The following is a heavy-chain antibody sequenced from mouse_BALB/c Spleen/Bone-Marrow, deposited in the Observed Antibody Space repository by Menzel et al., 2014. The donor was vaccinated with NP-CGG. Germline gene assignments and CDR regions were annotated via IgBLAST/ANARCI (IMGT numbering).Heavy chain of an antibody. V-gene: IGHV10-1*02. D-gene: IGHD1-1*01. Sequence: VQLKESGGGLVQPKGSLKLSCAASGFTFNTYAMNWVRQAPGKGLEWVARIRSKSNNYATYYADSVKDRFTISRDDSQSMLYLQMNNLKTGDTAMYYCVRHSYYYGSSYYAMDYWGQGTSVTVSS. CDR3: VRHSYYYGSSYYAMDY. CDR1: GFTFNTYA. CDR2: IRSKSNNYAT. J-gene: IGHJ4*01.